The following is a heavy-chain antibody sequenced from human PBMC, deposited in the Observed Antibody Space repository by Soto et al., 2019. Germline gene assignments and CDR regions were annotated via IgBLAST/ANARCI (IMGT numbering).Heavy chain of an antibody. CDR1: GFTFRGYT. Sequence: ASVKVSCKASGFTFRGYTIHWVRQAPGQRLEWMGWIKADNTNTKYSQKFQGRVTITRDTSASTVYMELSSLRSEDTAVYYCAREGGWYVDYWGQGTLVTVSS. V-gene: IGHV1-3*01. J-gene: IGHJ4*02. CDR3: AREGGWYVDY. D-gene: IGHD6-19*01. CDR2: IKADNTNT.